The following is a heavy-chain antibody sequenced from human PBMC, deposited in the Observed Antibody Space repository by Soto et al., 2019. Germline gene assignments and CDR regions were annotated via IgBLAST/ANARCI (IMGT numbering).Heavy chain of an antibody. CDR2: IDPSDSQT. Sequence: VESLKISCKGSGYSFAGYWITWVRQKPGKGLEWMGRIDPSDSQTYCSPSFRGHVTISVTKSITTVFLQWSSLRASDTAMYYCARQIYDSDTGPNFQYYFDSWGQGTPVTVSS. V-gene: IGHV5-10-1*01. CDR1: GYSFAGYW. D-gene: IGHD3-22*01. CDR3: ARQIYDSDTGPNFQYYFDS. J-gene: IGHJ4*02.